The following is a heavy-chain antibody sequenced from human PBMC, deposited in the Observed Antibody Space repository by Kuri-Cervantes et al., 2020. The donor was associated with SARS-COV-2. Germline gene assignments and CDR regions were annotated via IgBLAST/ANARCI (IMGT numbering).Heavy chain of an antibody. J-gene: IGHJ4*02. V-gene: IGHV4-39*01. CDR2: IYYSGST. CDR1: GGSISSSSYY. CDR3: ARYRWLRGPLDY. Sequence: SETLSLTCTVSGGSISSSSYYWGWIRQPPGKGLEWIGSIYYSGSTYYNPSLKSRVTISVDTSKNQFSLKLSSVTAADTAVYYCARYRWLRGPLDYWGQGTLVTVSS. D-gene: IGHD5-12*01.